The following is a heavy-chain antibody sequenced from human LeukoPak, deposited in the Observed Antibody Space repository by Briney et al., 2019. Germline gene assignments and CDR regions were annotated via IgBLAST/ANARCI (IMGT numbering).Heavy chain of an antibody. V-gene: IGHV4-39*01. CDR3: ASRYYGSGSLKGGDGNWFDP. Sequence: SETLSLTCTVSGGSISSSSYSWGWIRQPPGKGLEWIGSIYYSGSTYYNPSLKSRVTISVDTSKNQFSLKLSSVTAADTAVYYCASRYYGSGSLKGGDGNWFDPWGQGTLVTVSS. D-gene: IGHD3-10*01. J-gene: IGHJ5*02. CDR1: GGSISSSSYS. CDR2: IYYSGST.